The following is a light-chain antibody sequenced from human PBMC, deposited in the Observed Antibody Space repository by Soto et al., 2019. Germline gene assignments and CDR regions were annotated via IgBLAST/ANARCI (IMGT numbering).Light chain of an antibody. Sequence: EIVLTQSPGTLSLSPGERATLSCRASQSVASNNLAWYQQKPGQSPRLLIYGASSRAIGIPDRFTGSGSGTDFILTISRLEPEDFAVYYCQQYGSSPRTFGQGTRVEIK. V-gene: IGKV3-20*01. CDR2: GAS. CDR1: QSVASNN. CDR3: QQYGSSPRT. J-gene: IGKJ1*01.